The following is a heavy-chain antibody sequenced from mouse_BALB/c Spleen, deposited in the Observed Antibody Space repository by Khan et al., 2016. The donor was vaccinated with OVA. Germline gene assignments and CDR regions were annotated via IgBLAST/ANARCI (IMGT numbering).Heavy chain of an antibody. CDR1: GYTFTDYA. D-gene: IGHD1-1*02. CDR3: VRGGKFAY. Sequence: QVQLQQSGAELVRPGVSVKISCKASGYTFTDYAMHWVKQRHAKSLEWIGVISTIYGDADYNQKFQGKASMTVDSSSSTGYMELARLTSEDSAIYYCVRGGKFAYWGQGTLVTVSA. J-gene: IGHJ3*01. V-gene: IGHV1S137*01. CDR2: ISTIYGDA.